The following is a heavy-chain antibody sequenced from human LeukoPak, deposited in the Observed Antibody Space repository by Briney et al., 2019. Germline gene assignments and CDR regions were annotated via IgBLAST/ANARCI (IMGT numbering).Heavy chain of an antibody. CDR1: GGSISPYY. CDR2: IYYTGST. D-gene: IGHD1-1*01. CDR3: ARVSDWNDFDY. V-gene: IGHV4-59*01. Sequence: SETLSLTCTVSGGSISPYYWTWIRQPPGKGLEWIGYIYYTGSTNYNPSLKSRVTISVDTSKNQFSPKLTSVTAADTAVYYCARVSDWNDFDYWGQGTLVSVS. J-gene: IGHJ4*02.